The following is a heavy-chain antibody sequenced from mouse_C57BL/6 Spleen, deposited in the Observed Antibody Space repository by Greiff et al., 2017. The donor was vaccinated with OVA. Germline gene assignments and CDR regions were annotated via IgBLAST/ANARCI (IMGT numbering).Heavy chain of an antibody. Sequence: VQLQQSGAELVKPGASVKISCKASGYAFSSYWMNWVKQRPGQGLEWIGQIYPGDGGTNYNEKFKGKATLTADKSSSTAYMQLSSLTSEDSAVYSWVRFWDRGDYDIDYWGQGTSVTVSS. D-gene: IGHD3-3*01. J-gene: IGHJ4*01. V-gene: IGHV1-80*01. CDR1: GYAFSSYW. CDR2: IYPGDGGT. CDR3: VRFWDRGDYDIDY.